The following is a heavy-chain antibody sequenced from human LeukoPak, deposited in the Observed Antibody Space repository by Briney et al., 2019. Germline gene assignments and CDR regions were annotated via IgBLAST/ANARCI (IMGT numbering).Heavy chain of an antibody. CDR2: LSAYDGDT. CDR3: ARRGYYDSGSFPDY. J-gene: IGHJ4*02. CDR1: GYSFARFG. V-gene: IGHV1-18*01. D-gene: IGHD3-10*01. Sequence: ASVKVSCKASGYSFARFGIDWVRQAPGQGLEWMGWLSAYDGDTNYAQNLQGRVTMTTDTSTSTAYMDLRSLTSDDTAVYAGARRGYYDSGSFPDYWGQGTLVTVSS.